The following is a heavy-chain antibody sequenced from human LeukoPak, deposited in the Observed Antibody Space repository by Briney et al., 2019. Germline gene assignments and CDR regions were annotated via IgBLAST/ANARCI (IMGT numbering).Heavy chain of an antibody. J-gene: IGHJ4*02. CDR3: AGRLGELSSSFDY. D-gene: IGHD3-16*02. V-gene: IGHV5-51*01. CDR2: IYPGDSDT. Sequence: GESLKISCKGSGYSFTSYWIGLVLHVPGKGLEWMGIIYPGDSDTRYSPSFQGQVTISADKSISTAYLQWSSLKASDTAMYYCAGRLGELSSSFDYWGQGTMVTVSS. CDR1: GYSFTSYW.